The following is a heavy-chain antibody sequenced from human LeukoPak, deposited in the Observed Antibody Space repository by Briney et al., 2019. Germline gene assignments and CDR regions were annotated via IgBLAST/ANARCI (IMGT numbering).Heavy chain of an antibody. J-gene: IGHJ4*02. V-gene: IGHV5-51*01. CDR2: IYPGDSDS. Sequence: GESLKISCKGSGYTFASYLIGWVRQMPRKGLEWMGIIYPGDSDSRYSPSFQGQVTISADKSISTAYLQWSSLKASDTAMYYCVRTSSTWYGDYWGQGTLVTVSS. CDR1: GYTFASYL. CDR3: VRTSSTWYGDY. D-gene: IGHD6-13*01.